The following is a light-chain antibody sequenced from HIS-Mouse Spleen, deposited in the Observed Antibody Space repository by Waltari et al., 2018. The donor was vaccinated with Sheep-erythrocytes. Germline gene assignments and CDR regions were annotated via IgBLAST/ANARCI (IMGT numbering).Light chain of an antibody. J-gene: IGLJ2*01. Sequence: SSELTQPPSVSVSPGQTASITCSGDKLGDKYAFWYQQKPVQSPVLVIYQDTKRRSGIPERFSGSNSGNTATLTISGTQARDECDYSCQAWDSSIVVFGGGTKLTVL. CDR2: QDT. CDR1: KLGDKY. V-gene: IGLV3-1*01. CDR3: QAWDSSIVV.